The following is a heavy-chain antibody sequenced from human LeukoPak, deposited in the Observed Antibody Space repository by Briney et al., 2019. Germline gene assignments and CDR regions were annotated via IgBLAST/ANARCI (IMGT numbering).Heavy chain of an antibody. V-gene: IGHV3-23*01. CDR3: AKDQGDTIFGVVIISSDY. J-gene: IGHJ4*02. D-gene: IGHD3-3*01. Sequence: GGSLRLSCAASGFTFSSYAMSWVRQAPGKGLEWVSAISGSGGSTYYADSVKGRFTISRDNSKNTLYLQMNSLRAEDTAVYYCAKDQGDTIFGVVIISSDYWGQGTLVTVSP. CDR2: ISGSGGST. CDR1: GFTFSSYA.